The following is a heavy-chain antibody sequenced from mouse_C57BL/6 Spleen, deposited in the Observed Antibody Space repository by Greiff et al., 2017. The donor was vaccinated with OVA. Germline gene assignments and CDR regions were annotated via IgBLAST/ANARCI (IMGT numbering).Heavy chain of an antibody. CDR1: GFTFSDSG. D-gene: IGHD1-1*01. V-gene: IGHV5-15*01. J-gene: IGHJ4*01. CDR3: ARHGVTTVVATGAMDY. CDR2: ISNLAYSI. Sequence: EVKLVASGGGLVQPGGSLKLSCAASGFTFSDSGMAWVRQAPRTGPEWVAFISNLAYSIYYADTVTGRFTISRENAKNTLYLEMSSLMSEDTAMYYCARHGVTTVVATGAMDYWGQGTSVTVSS.